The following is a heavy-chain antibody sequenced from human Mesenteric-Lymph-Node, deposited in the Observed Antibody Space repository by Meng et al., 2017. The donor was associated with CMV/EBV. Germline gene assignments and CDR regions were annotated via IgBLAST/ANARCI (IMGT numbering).Heavy chain of an antibody. Sequence: ASVKVSCKASGYTFTGYYLHWVRQAPGQGLEWMGWINSNNGATNNAPKFQGRVTMSRDTSISAAYMELSGLTSDDTAVYYCARAYIVRGSYYGMDVWGQGTTVTVSS. D-gene: IGHD2-8*01. CDR3: ARAYIVRGSYYGMDV. CDR2: INSNNGAT. J-gene: IGHJ6*02. V-gene: IGHV1-2*02. CDR1: GYTFTGYY.